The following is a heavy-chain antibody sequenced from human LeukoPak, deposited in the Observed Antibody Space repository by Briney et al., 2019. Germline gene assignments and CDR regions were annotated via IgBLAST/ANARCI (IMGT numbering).Heavy chain of an antibody. V-gene: IGHV4-4*07. CDR2: ISTSGST. J-gene: IGHJ4*02. CDR1: GGSIRSYY. D-gene: IGHD4-17*01. Sequence: SETLSLTCTVSGGSIRSYYWSWIRQPAGEGLEWIGRISTSGSTNYNPSLKSRVPMSVDTSKNQFSLKLSSVTAADTAVYYCARDKGGGDPLFDYWGQGTLVTVSS. CDR3: ARDKGGGDPLFDY.